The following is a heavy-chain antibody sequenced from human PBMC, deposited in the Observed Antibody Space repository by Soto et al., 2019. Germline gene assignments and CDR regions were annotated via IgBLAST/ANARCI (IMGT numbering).Heavy chain of an antibody. CDR1: GDTVSSYA. CDR2: IIPIFGKA. CDR3: ARNSWRGYGGGFDY. J-gene: IGHJ4*02. D-gene: IGHD5-12*01. Sequence: QVQLVQSGAEVKKPGFAVRVSCKDSGDTVSSYAISWVRQAPGQGIEWMGGIIPIFGKANYAQKFQGRVTITADESTSTAYMELSSLRSEDTAVYYGARNSWRGYGGGFDYWGQGTLVTVSS. V-gene: IGHV1-69*01.